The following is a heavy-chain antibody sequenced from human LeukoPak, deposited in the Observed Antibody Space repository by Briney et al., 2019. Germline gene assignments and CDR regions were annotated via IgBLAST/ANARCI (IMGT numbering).Heavy chain of an antibody. Sequence: GGSLRLSCAASGFTFSSYILNWVRQAPGKGLEWVSSISSSTTYIYYADSVKGRFTISRDNAKNSLYLQMNSLRAEDTAVYYCTRVAPSEDYWGQGTLVTVSS. CDR2: ISSSTTYI. J-gene: IGHJ4*02. V-gene: IGHV3-21*01. D-gene: IGHD2-2*01. CDR1: GFTFSSYI. CDR3: TRVAPSEDY.